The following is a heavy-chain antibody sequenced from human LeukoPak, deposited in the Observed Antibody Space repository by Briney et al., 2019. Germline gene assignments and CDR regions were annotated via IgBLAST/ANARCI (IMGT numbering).Heavy chain of an antibody. Sequence: GESLKISCKGSGYSFTTYWIGWVRQMPGRGLEWMGIIYPGDSDTRYSPSFQGQVTISADKSISTAYLQWSSLKASDTAMYYCARRTYSSSSQVPFDIWGQGTLVTVSS. J-gene: IGHJ3*02. CDR3: ARRTYSSSSQVPFDI. CDR2: IYPGDSDT. V-gene: IGHV5-51*01. CDR1: GYSFTTYW. D-gene: IGHD6-6*01.